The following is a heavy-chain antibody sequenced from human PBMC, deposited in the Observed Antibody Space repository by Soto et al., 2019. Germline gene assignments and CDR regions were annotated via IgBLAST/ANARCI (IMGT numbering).Heavy chain of an antibody. Sequence: ASVKVSCKASGYTFINYYIHWVRQAPGQGLEWMGIINPSGGNTIHAQKFQGRVTMTRDTSTSTMYMELSSLRSEDTAVYYCARLPDMTGTAGWFDPWGQGTLVTVSS. J-gene: IGHJ5*02. CDR3: ARLPDMTGTAGWFDP. CDR2: INPSGGNT. CDR1: GYTFINYY. D-gene: IGHD1-7*01. V-gene: IGHV1-46*01.